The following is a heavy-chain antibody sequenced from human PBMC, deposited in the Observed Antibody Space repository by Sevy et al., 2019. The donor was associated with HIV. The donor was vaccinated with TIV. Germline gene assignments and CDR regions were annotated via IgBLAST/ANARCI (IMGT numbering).Heavy chain of an antibody. J-gene: IGHJ4*02. D-gene: IGHD1-20*01. CDR1: GYTFGVKY. Sequence: ASVKVSCKASGYTFGVKYIHWVRQAPGQGLEWVGWIAPKSGGTSCAQKFQGRVSMTRDTSISTAYMELYWLTSDDTAVYYCARGGSKWNDDYFDYWGQGSLVTVSS. CDR2: IAPKSGGT. V-gene: IGHV1-2*02. CDR3: ARGGSKWNDDYFDY.